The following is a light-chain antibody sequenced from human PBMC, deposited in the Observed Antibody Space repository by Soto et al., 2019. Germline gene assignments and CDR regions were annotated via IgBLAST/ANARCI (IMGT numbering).Light chain of an antibody. CDR1: SGDVGAYNY. CDR3: SSYTSSTTYV. CDR2: EVS. V-gene: IGLV2-14*01. J-gene: IGLJ1*01. Sequence: QSVLTQPASVSGSPGQSITISCTGTSGDVGAYNYVSWYQQHPGKAPKLMIYEVSNRPSGVSNRFSGSKSVNTASLTISGLQAEDEPDYYCSSYTSSTTYVFGTGTKVTVL.